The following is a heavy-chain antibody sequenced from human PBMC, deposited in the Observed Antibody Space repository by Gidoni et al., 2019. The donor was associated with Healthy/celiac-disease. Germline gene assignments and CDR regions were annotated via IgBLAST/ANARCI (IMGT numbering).Heavy chain of an antibody. J-gene: IGHJ6*02. CDR2: IYYSGGT. D-gene: IGHD3-10*01. CDR3: ARNMGYYYGSGEPYYYYGMDV. V-gene: IGHV4-39*01. CDR1: GGTISSSSYY. Sequence: QLQLQESGPGLAKPSETLSLTCTVSGGTISSSSYYWGRIREPPGKGLGWIGSIYYSGGTYYNPSLKSRVTISVDTSKNQFSLKLSSVTAADTAVYYCARNMGYYYGSGEPYYYYGMDVWGQGTTVTVSS.